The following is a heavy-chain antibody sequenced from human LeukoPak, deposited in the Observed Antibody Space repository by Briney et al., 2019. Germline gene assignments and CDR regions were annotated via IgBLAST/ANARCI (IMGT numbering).Heavy chain of an antibody. CDR1: GFTFSTYW. Sequence: GGSLRLSCSASGFTFSTYWMSWVRQAPGKGLEWVANMRRDGNEIYYLDSVRGRFTISRDNAKNSLYLQMNSLRAEDTAVYYCARFELDSGGYATNFDSWGQGTLVTVSS. CDR3: ARFELDSGGYATNFDS. D-gene: IGHD3-22*01. CDR2: MRRDGNEI. J-gene: IGHJ4*02. V-gene: IGHV3-7*01.